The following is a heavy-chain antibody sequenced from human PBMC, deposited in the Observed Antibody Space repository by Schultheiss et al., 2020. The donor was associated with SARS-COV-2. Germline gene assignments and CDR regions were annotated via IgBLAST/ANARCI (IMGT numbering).Heavy chain of an antibody. CDR3: ARNRYSSGWYGGDAFDI. CDR1: GGSINSGGSY. D-gene: IGHD6-19*01. Sequence: SETLSLTCTVSGGSINSGGSYWSWIRQHPGKGLEWIGYIYYSGSTNYNPSLKSRVTISVDTSKNQFSLKLSSVTAADTAVYYCARNRYSSGWYGGDAFDIWGQGTMVTVSS. J-gene: IGHJ3*02. CDR2: IYYSGST. V-gene: IGHV4-61*08.